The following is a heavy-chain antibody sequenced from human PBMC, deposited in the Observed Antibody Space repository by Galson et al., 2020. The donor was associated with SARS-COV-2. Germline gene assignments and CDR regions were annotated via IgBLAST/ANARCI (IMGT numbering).Heavy chain of an antibody. CDR2: IYVGGNT. V-gene: IGHV4-59*08. J-gene: IGHJ2*01. D-gene: IGHD1-1*01. CDR3: ASLQAGSSWYFDL. Sequence: SETLSLTCTVSGGFISSHYWSWIRQPPGKGLEWIGYIYVGGNTNYNPSLKSRATISLDTSKRQPSLRLSSMTAADTAVYYCASLQAGSSWYFDLWGRGTLVTVSS. CDR1: GGFISSHY.